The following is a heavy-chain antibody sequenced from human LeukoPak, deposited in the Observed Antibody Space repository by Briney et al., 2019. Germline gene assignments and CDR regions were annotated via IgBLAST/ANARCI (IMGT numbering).Heavy chain of an antibody. Sequence: GGSLRLSCAASGFTFSSYAMHWVRQAPGKGLEYVSAISSNGGSTYYANSVKGRFTISRDNSKNTLYLQMGSLRAEDMAVYYCAGAGQQLVQGYYYYGMDVWGQGTTVTVSS. CDR2: ISSNGGST. CDR3: AGAGQQLVQGYYYYGMDV. CDR1: GFTFSSYA. V-gene: IGHV3-64*01. D-gene: IGHD6-13*01. J-gene: IGHJ6*02.